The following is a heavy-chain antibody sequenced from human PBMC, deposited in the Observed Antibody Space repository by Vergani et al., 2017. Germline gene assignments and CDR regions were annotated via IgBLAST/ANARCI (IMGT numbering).Heavy chain of an antibody. V-gene: IGHV4-59*01. D-gene: IGHD5-18*01. CDR2: IYYSGST. Sequence: QVQLQESGPGLVKPSETLSLTCTVSGGSISSYYWSWIRQPPGKGLEWIGYIYYSGSTNYNPSLKSRVPISVDTSKNQFSLKLSSVTAADTAVYYCARLVDTAMVTYWFDPWGQGTLVTVSS. J-gene: IGHJ5*02. CDR3: ARLVDTAMVTYWFDP. CDR1: GGSISSYY.